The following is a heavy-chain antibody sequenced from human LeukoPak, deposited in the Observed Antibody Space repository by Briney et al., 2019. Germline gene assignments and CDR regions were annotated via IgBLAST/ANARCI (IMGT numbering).Heavy chain of an antibody. CDR2: IDRDGSRI. J-gene: IGHJ4*02. CDR3: VRGNDYGGPHY. D-gene: IGHD4-23*01. CDR1: GFTFNNGP. Sequence: GGSLRLSCAASGFTFNNGPMSWVRQAPGKGLVWVSRIDRDGSRINYADSVKGRFTISRDNGKNTLFLQMNSLRAEDAAVYYCVRGNDYGGPHYWGQGTLVTVSS. V-gene: IGHV3-74*01.